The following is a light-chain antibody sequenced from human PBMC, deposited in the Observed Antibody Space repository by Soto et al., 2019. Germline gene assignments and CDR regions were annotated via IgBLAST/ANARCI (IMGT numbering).Light chain of an antibody. Sequence: GDSVTITCRAGQNIRNWXACXXQXAXXXTXXLIYDAYSLKGGVPGRCSGGGGGKEFTLTISSLPPDDVATYCCQQYNSYSTFGQGTRLEIK. CDR2: DAY. CDR1: QNIRNW. J-gene: IGKJ5*01. V-gene: IGKV1-5*01. CDR3: QQYNSYST.